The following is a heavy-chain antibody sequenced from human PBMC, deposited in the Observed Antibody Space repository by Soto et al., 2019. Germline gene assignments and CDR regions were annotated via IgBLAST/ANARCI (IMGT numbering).Heavy chain of an antibody. CDR3: ARGGYNWNAVTDY. V-gene: IGHV4-59*01. J-gene: IGHJ4*02. CDR1: GGSISNYY. CDR2: IYYRGST. D-gene: IGHD1-20*01. Sequence: QVQLQESGPGLVKPSETLSLTCIVSGGSISNYYWSWIRQPPGKGLEWIGYIYYRGSTNYNPSLKSRVTIAVDTSKNQFPLKLSSVTAADTAVYYCARGGYNWNAVTDYWGQGTLVTVSS.